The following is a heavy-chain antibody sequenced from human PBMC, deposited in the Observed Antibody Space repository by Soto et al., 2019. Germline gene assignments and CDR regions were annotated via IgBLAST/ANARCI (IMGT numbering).Heavy chain of an antibody. D-gene: IGHD2-8*01. CDR3: ARLIGNSWLDS. J-gene: IGHJ5*01. V-gene: IGHV6-1*01. Sequence: SQTLSLTCAISGDSVSTNSATWDWIWQSPSRGLEWLGRTYYRSKWFNDYAVSVKGRISINPDTSNNQFSLQLNSVTPDDTAVYYCARLIGNSWLDSWGQGTLVTVSS. CDR1: GDSVSTNSAT. CDR2: TYYRSKWFN.